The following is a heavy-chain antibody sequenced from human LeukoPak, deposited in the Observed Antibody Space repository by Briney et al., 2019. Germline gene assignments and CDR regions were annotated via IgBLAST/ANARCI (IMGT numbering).Heavy chain of an antibody. Sequence: SETLSLTCTVSGGSISTYYWSWIRQPPGKGLEWIGYIHYSGSTNYNPSLKSRVTISVDTSKNQFSLKLSSVTAADTAVYYCARGGSTGTNLNWVDPWGQGTVITVSS. V-gene: IGHV4-59*01. CDR1: GGSISTYY. D-gene: IGHD1-1*01. CDR3: ARGGSTGTNLNWVDP. J-gene: IGHJ5*02. CDR2: IHYSGST.